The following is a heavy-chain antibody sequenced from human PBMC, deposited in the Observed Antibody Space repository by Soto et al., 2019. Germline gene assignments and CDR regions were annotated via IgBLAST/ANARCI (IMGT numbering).Heavy chain of an antibody. CDR3: ARTSVNWGSRGLIDH. Sequence: QITLKESGPPLVKPTQTLTLTCAFSGFSLSTTGVGVGWIRQPPGKALEWLAFIYWDDDERYRPSLKSRLTIDKDTSKTQVVLTMANMDPVDTATYYCARTSVNWGSRGLIDHWGQGTLVTVSS. D-gene: IGHD7-27*01. J-gene: IGHJ4*02. CDR2: IYWDDDE. CDR1: GFSLSTTGVG. V-gene: IGHV2-5*02.